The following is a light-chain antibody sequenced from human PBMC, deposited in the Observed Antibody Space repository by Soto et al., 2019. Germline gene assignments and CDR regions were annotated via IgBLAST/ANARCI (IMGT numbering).Light chain of an antibody. CDR2: EVI. CDR1: SSDIGAHNF. CDR3: NSYTTSNTFV. Sequence: QSVLTQPASVSGSPGQAITVSCSGTSSDIGAHNFVSWYQQHPGKAPKLIIYEVINRPSGVSYPFTGSKSGNTASLTISGLQSEDEADYYCNSYTTSNTFVFGSGTKVTVL. V-gene: IGLV2-14*03. J-gene: IGLJ1*01.